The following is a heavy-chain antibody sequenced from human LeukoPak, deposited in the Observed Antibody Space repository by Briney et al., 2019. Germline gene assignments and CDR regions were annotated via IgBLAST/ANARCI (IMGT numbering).Heavy chain of an antibody. Sequence: GGSLRLSCAASGFTFSSYAMSWVRQAPGKGLEWVSAISGSGGSTYYADSVKGRFTISRDNSKNTLYLQMNSLRAEDTAVYYCAKFPGTYYDFRSGYHFDYWGQGTLVTVSS. V-gene: IGHV3-23*01. J-gene: IGHJ4*02. D-gene: IGHD3-3*01. CDR3: AKFPGTYYDFRSGYHFDY. CDR2: ISGSGGST. CDR1: GFTFSSYA.